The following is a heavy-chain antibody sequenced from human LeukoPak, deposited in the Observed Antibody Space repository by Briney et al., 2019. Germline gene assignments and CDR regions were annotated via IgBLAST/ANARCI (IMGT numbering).Heavy chain of an antibody. J-gene: IGHJ4*02. CDR2: INPNSGGT. D-gene: IGHD6-6*01. CDR3: ARDRVAARPQLLDY. CDR1: GYTFTGYY. Sequence: GASVKVSCKASGYTFTGYYMHWVRQAPGQGLEWMGWINPNSGGTNYAQKFQGRVTMTRDTSISTAYMELSRLRSDGTAVYYCARDRVAARPQLLDYWGQGTLVTVSS. V-gene: IGHV1-2*02.